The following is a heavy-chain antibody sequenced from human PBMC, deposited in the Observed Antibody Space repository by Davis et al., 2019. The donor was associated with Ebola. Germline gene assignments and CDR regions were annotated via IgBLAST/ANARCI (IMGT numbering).Heavy chain of an antibody. Sequence: GGSLRLSCAASGCTFGSYGMHWVRQAPGKGLEWVAVISYDGINKYYEDSVKGRFTISRDNSKNTLYLQMNSLRAEDTAVYYCAREVVGATLWGQGTLVTVSS. J-gene: IGHJ4*02. CDR1: GCTFGSYG. V-gene: IGHV3-30*03. CDR3: AREVVGATL. CDR2: ISYDGINK. D-gene: IGHD1-26*01.